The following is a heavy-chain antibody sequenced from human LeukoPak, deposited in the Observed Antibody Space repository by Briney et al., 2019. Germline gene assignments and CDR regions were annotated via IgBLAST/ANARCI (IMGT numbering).Heavy chain of an antibody. D-gene: IGHD6-6*01. CDR2: ISAYNGNT. V-gene: IGHV1-18*01. CDR3: ARGSIAAPRLADDYYYYYGMDV. Sequence: ASVKVSCKASGYTFTSYGISWVRQAPGQGLEWMGWISAYNGNTNYAQKFQGRVTITADKSTSTAYMELSSLRSEDTAVYYCARGSIAAPRLADDYYYYYGMDVWGQGTTVTVSS. J-gene: IGHJ6*02. CDR1: GYTFTSYG.